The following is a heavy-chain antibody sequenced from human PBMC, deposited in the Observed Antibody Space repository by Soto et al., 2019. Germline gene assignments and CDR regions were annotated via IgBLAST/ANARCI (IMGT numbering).Heavy chain of an antibody. CDR1: GFTVSSNY. D-gene: IGHD1-26*01. Sequence: EVQLVESGGDLVQPGGSLRLSCAASGFTVSSNYMSWVRQAPGKGLEWISIIYSAGNTYYADSVKGRFTISRDNSKNARYLQVNGLGAGDTAVYYCSRAFVVGGPTINYYYGMDVWGQGTTVTVSS. J-gene: IGHJ6*02. CDR3: SRAFVVGGPTINYYYGMDV. V-gene: IGHV3-66*01. CDR2: IYSAGNT.